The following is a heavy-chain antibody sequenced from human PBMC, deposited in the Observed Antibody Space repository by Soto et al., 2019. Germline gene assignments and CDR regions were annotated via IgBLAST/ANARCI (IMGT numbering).Heavy chain of an antibody. CDR3: ARGWNDFPH. CDR2: IIPQFGTA. CDR1: GGTFSSYV. D-gene: IGHD1-1*01. J-gene: IGHJ1*01. V-gene: IGHV1-69*01. Sequence: QVQLVQSGAEVKKPGSSVKVSCKASGGTFSSYVISWLRQAPGQGLECMGGIIPQFGTANYVQKFQGRVTFSADESTTTAYMELRRLRSEDSAVYFCARGWNDFPHWGQGTLVTVSS.